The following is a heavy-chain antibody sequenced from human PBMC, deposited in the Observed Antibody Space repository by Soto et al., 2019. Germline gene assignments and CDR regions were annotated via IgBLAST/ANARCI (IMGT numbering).Heavy chain of an antibody. CDR1: GYTFTSYG. D-gene: IGHD5-18*01. CDR3: ARAGYSYGPSSYYFDY. J-gene: IGHJ4*02. Sequence: SCKASGYTFTSYGISWVRQAPGQGLEWMGWISAYNGNTNYAQKLQGRVTMTTDTSTSTAYMELRSLRSDDTAVYYCARAGYSYGPSSYYFDYWGQGTLVTVSS. CDR2: ISAYNGNT. V-gene: IGHV1-18*01.